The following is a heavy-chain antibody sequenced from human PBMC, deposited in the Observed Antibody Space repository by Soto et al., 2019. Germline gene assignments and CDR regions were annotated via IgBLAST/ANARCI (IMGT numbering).Heavy chain of an antibody. CDR1: GGSISYYY. D-gene: IGHD5-12*01. Sequence: ASETLSLTCTVSGGSISYYYWGWIRQPPGKGLEWIGSIYYSGNTHYNPSLKSRVTISVGTSMNQFSLNLDSVTAVDSAVYYCVRGGYVHAFDYWGQGALVTVSS. CDR2: IYYSGNT. CDR3: VRGGYVHAFDY. V-gene: IGHV4-59*01. J-gene: IGHJ4*02.